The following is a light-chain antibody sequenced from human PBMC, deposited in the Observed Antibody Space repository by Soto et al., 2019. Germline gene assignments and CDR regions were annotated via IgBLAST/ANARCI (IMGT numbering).Light chain of an antibody. V-gene: IGLV2-14*01. CDR3: TSYTITSPYV. Sequence: QSVLTRPASMSGSPGQSITIPCTGTSSDIGRYNFVSWYQHHPGKAPKLIIYEATKRPSGVSYRFSGSKSGNTASLTISGLQAEDEADYYCTSYTITSPYVFGTGTKVTVL. J-gene: IGLJ1*01. CDR1: SSDIGRYNF. CDR2: EAT.